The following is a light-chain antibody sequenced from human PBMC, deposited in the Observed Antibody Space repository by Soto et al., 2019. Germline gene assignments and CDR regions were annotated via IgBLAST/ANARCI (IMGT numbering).Light chain of an antibody. V-gene: IGKV1-5*03. CDR1: QSIGVW. CDR2: KGS. J-gene: IGKJ1*01. CDR3: QQYYSYPRT. Sequence: DIQMTQSPYTLSASVVYIFTITLRASQSIGVWLSWYQQKPGKAPKVLISKGSSLESGVPSRFSGSGSGREFTLTISSLQPDDFATYYCQQYYSYPRTFGQGTKVDIK.